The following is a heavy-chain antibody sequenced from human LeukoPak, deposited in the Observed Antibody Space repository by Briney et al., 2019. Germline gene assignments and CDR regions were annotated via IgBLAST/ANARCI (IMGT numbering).Heavy chain of an antibody. CDR2: INPKTGGT. CDR1: GCIFTGHY. Sequence: GASVKVSCKASGCIFTGHYMNWVRQAPGQGLEWMGRINPKTGGTDFAQNFQGRVTMTRDTSISTGYMELTRLRPDDTAVYYCARVGDGLNDAFDIWGQGTMVTVSS. D-gene: IGHD5-24*01. J-gene: IGHJ3*02. V-gene: IGHV1-2*06. CDR3: ARVGDGLNDAFDI.